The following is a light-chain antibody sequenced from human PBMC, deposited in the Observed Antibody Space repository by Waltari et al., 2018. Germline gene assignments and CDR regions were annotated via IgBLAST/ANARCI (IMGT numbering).Light chain of an antibody. CDR1: SLRSYY. CDR2: VKN. V-gene: IGLV3-19*01. Sequence: SSELTQDPAVSVALGQTVKITCQGDSLRSYYASWYQQKPGQAPVLVIYVKNNRPSWIPDRFSGSSSGNTASLTITGAQAEDEADYYCNSRDSSGNHLRVFGGGTKLTVL. CDR3: NSRDSSGNHLRV. J-gene: IGLJ2*01.